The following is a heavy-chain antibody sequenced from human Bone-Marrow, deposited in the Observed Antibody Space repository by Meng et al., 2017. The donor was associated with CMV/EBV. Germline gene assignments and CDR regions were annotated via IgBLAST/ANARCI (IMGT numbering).Heavy chain of an antibody. V-gene: IGHV1-2*02. D-gene: IGHD1-26*01. CDR2: INPNSGGT. CDR1: GYTFTGYY. Sequence: ASVKVSCKASGYTFTGYYMHWVRQAPGQGLEWMGWINPNSGGTNYAQKFQGRVTMTRDTSISTAYMELSRLRSDDTAVYYCARDLWELLPTDGMDVWGQGTTVTGSS. CDR3: ARDLWELLPTDGMDV. J-gene: IGHJ6*02.